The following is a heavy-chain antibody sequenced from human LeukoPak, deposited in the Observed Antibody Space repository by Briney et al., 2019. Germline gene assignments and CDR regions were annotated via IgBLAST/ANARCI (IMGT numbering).Heavy chain of an antibody. Sequence: GPSVKVSCKASGYIFTTYSLAWVRQAPGQSLEWMGWISVNNGGTNYAQSFQDRVTLTRDTSTNTAYLELRSLRSDDTAIIYCATATQPRGYFLHWGQGTLVTVSS. D-gene: IGHD2-2*01. CDR2: ISVNNGGT. J-gene: IGHJ1*01. V-gene: IGHV1-18*01. CDR3: ATATQPRGYFLH. CDR1: GYIFTTYS.